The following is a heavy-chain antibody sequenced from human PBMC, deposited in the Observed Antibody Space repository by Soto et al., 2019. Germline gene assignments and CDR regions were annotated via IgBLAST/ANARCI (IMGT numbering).Heavy chain of an antibody. D-gene: IGHD3-10*01. CDR3: ARALARITMVRGVTYNWFDP. CDR2: IIPIFGTA. V-gene: IGHV1-69*13. J-gene: IGHJ5*02. CDR1: GGTFSSYA. Sequence: SVKVSCKASGGTFSSYAISWVRQAPGQGLEWMGGIIPIFGTANYAQKFQGRVTITADESTSTAYMELSNLRSEDTAVYYCARALARITMVRGVTYNWFDPWGQGTLVTVSS.